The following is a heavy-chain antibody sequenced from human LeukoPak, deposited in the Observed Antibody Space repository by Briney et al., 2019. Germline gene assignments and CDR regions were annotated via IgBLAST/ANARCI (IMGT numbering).Heavy chain of an antibody. Sequence: SGGSLRLSCAASGFTFSNYAMHWVRQAPGKGLEWVAVISSDGSNKYYADSVKGRFTISRDNSKNTLYLQMNSLRAEDTAVYYCARDLPHCDFWGQGTLVTVSS. CDR2: ISSDGSNK. CDR1: GFTFSNYA. V-gene: IGHV3-30*04. CDR3: ARDLPHCDF. J-gene: IGHJ3*01.